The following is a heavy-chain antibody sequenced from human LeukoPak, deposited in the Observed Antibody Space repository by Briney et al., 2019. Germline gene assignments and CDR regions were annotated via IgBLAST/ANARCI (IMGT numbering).Heavy chain of an antibody. V-gene: IGHV4-59*01. D-gene: IGHD3-10*01. J-gene: IGHJ1*01. CDR1: GGSISNYY. CDR2: IYYSGST. Sequence: PSETLSLTCIVSGGSISNYYWSWIRQPPGKGLEWIGYIYYSGSTNYNPSLKSRVTISVDTSKNQFSLKLTSVTAADTAVYYCARDGSGYFHYWGHGTLVTVSS. CDR3: ARDGSGYFHY.